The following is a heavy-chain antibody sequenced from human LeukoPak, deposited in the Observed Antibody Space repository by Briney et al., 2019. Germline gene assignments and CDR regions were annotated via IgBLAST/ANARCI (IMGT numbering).Heavy chain of an antibody. D-gene: IGHD4-11*01. CDR2: VNWNGIST. CDR1: GFTFDDYG. V-gene: IGHV3-20*04. Sequence: PGGSLRLSCAASGFTFDDYGMSWVRQAPGRGLEWGSGVNWNGISTGYADSVKGRFTISRDNAKNSLYLQMNSLRAEDTALYYCARERGGDYTNYYYYYMDIWGKGTTVTVSS. J-gene: IGHJ6*03. CDR3: ARERGGDYTNYYYYYMDI.